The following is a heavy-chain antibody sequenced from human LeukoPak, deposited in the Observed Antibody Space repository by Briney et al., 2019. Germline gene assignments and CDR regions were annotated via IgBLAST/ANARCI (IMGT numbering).Heavy chain of an antibody. J-gene: IGHJ3*02. D-gene: IGHD5-12*01. CDR3: ARGDVDIVATDAFDI. V-gene: IGHV3-21*01. Sequence: GASLRLSCAASGFTFSSYSMNWVRQAPGEGLEWVSSISSSSSYIYYADSVKGRFTISRDNAKNSLYLQMNSLRAEDTAVYHCARGDVDIVATDAFDIWGQGTMVTVSS. CDR1: GFTFSSYS. CDR2: ISSSSSYI.